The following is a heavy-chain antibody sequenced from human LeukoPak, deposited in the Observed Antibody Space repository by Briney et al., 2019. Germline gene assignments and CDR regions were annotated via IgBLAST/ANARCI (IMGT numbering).Heavy chain of an antibody. CDR2: IYHSGNT. CDR3: VRHQEGMVRGVLYYMDV. Sequence: PSETLSLTCTVSGYSISSGYYWGWIRQPPGKGLEWIGSIYHSGNTYYNPSLKSRVTISVDTSKNQFSLKLSSVTAADTAVYYCVRHQEGMVRGVLYYMDVWGTGTTVTISS. CDR1: GYSISSGYY. J-gene: IGHJ6*03. D-gene: IGHD3-10*01. V-gene: IGHV4-38-2*02.